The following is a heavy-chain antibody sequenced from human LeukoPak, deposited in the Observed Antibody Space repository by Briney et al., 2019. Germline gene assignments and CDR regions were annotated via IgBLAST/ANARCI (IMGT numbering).Heavy chain of an antibody. V-gene: IGHV4-39*01. D-gene: IGHD6-19*01. CDR1: GGSISSSSYY. CDR2: IYYSGST. J-gene: IGHJ4*02. Sequence: PSETLSLTCTVSGGSISSSSYYWGWIRQPPGKGLEWIGSIYYSGSTYYNPSLKCRVTISVDTSKNQFSLKLSSVTAADTAVYYCATGLDYFDYWGQGTLVTVSS. CDR3: ATGLDYFDY.